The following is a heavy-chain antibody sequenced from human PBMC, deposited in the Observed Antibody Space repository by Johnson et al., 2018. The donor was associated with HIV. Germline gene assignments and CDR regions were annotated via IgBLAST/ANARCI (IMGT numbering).Heavy chain of an antibody. CDR1: GFTFSS. CDR3: ASPQSGVEPDYYDSSGYFRNDALDF. V-gene: IGHV3-30*14. CDR2: ISYDGSNE. J-gene: IGHJ3*01. Sequence: QMLLVESGGGVVQPGRSLRLSCAASGFTFSSMHWDRQAPGKGLEWVACISYDGSNEYYADSVKGRFTISRDNSKKTLFLQMNSLRPEDTALYYCASPQSGVEPDYYDSSGYFRNDALDFWGQGTMVTVSS. D-gene: IGHD3-22*01.